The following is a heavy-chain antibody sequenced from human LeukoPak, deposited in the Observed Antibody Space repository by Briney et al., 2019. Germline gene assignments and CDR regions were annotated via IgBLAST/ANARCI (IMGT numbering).Heavy chain of an antibody. D-gene: IGHD6-19*01. CDR2: IWYDGSNK. V-gene: IGHV3-33*01. J-gene: IGHJ3*02. CDR3: ARDPLRAVAGTDDAFDI. Sequence: GRPLRLSCAASGFTFSSYGMHWVRQAPGKGLEWVAVIWYDGSNKYYADSVKGRFTISRDNSKNTLYLQMNSLRAEDTAVYYCARDPLRAVAGTDDAFDIWGQGTMVTVSS. CDR1: GFTFSSYG.